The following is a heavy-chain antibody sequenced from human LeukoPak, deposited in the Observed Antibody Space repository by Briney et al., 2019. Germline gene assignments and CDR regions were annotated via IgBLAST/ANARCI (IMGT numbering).Heavy chain of an antibody. Sequence: PGGSLRLSCAASGFTFSIYWMSWIRQPPGKGLEWIGSIYYSGSTYYNPSLKSRVAISVDTSKNQFSLKLSSVTAADTAVYYCARLRPHYSNYDLGYFDYWGQGTLVTVSS. CDR1: GFTFSIYW. CDR2: IYYSGST. D-gene: IGHD4-11*01. J-gene: IGHJ4*02. V-gene: IGHV4-39*01. CDR3: ARLRPHYSNYDLGYFDY.